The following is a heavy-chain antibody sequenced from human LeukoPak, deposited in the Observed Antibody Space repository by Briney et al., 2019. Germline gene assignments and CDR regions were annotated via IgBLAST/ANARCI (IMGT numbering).Heavy chain of an antibody. Sequence: ASVKVSCKASGYTFTGYYMHWVRQAPGQGLEWMGRINPNSGGTNYAQKFQGRVTMIRDTSISTAYMELSRLRSDDTAVYYCARGYYYDSSGYYYVWGQGTLVTVSS. D-gene: IGHD3-22*01. J-gene: IGHJ4*02. V-gene: IGHV1-2*06. CDR1: GYTFTGYY. CDR3: ARGYYYDSSGYYYV. CDR2: INPNSGGT.